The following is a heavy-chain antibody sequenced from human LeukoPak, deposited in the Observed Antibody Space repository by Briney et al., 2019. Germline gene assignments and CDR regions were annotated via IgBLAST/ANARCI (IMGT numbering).Heavy chain of an antibody. CDR1: GFSFSDYW. Sequence: GGSLRLSCVASGFSFSDYWMSWVRQAPGKGLEWVANIKEDGSAEYYVDSVKGRFTISRGNAKDSLYLQMSSLRAEDTAVYYCARARSGYYFDYWGQGTLVTVSS. V-gene: IGHV3-7*01. CDR3: ARARSGYYFDY. J-gene: IGHJ4*02. CDR2: IKEDGSAE. D-gene: IGHD3-22*01.